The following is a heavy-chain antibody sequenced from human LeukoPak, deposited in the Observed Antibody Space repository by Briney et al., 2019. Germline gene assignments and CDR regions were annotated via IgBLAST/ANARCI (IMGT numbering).Heavy chain of an antibody. D-gene: IGHD3-16*01. CDR1: GGSFSGYY. CDR3: ARGRGYYDYVWGSPRSSFDY. J-gene: IGHJ4*02. Sequence: PSETLSLTCAVYGGSFSGYYWSWIRQPPGKGLEWIGEINHSGSTNYNPSLKSRVTISVDTSKNQFSLKLSSVTAADTAVYYCARGRGYYDYVWGSPRSSFDYWGQGTLVTVSS. V-gene: IGHV4-34*01. CDR2: INHSGST.